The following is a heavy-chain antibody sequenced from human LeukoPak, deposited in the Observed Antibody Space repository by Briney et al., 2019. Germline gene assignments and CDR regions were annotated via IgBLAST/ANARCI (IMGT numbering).Heavy chain of an antibody. V-gene: IGHV3-48*03. J-gene: IGHJ4*02. CDR3: AREEINCGGDCFYY. Sequence: GGSLRLSCAASGFTFSSYEMNWVRQAPGKGLEWASYISSSGSAIYYADSVKGRFTTSGDNAKNSLYLQMNSLRAEDTAVYYCAREEINCGGDCFYYWGRGTLVTVSS. CDR1: GFTFSSYE. CDR2: ISSSGSAI. D-gene: IGHD2-21*01.